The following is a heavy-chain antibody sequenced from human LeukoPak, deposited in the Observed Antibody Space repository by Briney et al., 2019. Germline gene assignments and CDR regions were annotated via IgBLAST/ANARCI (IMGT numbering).Heavy chain of an antibody. CDR2: LSDGSDK. D-gene: IGHD2-2*01. J-gene: IGHJ4*02. V-gene: IGHV3-30*07. Sequence: LSDGSDKYYADSVKGRFTISRDNAKNSLYLQMNSLRAEDTAVYYCARVALGYCSSTSCFYFDYWGQGTLVTVSS. CDR3: ARVALGYCSSTSCFYFDY.